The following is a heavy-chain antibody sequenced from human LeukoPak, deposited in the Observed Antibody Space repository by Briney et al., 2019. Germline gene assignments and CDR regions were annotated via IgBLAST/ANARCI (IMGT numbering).Heavy chain of an antibody. CDR2: LSYDGSNK. CDR3: AKGSIYCSGGSCYSPFDY. D-gene: IGHD2-15*01. Sequence: PGRSLRLSCAASGFTFSSYGMHWVRQAPGKGLEWVAVLSYDGSNKYYADSVKGRFTISRDNSRNTLYLQMNSLRAEDTAVYYCAKGSIYCSGGSCYSPFDYWGQGTLVTVSS. V-gene: IGHV3-30*18. J-gene: IGHJ4*02. CDR1: GFTFSSYG.